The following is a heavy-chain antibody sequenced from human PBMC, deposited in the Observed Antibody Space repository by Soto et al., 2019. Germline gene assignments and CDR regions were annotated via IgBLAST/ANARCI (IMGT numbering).Heavy chain of an antibody. CDR1: GYTFTTYY. J-gene: IGHJ6*02. Sequence: QEQLVQSGPELRKPGASVKVSCKASGYTFTTYYIHWVRQAPGQGLEWMGIINPGRGSASYAQKFQGRVNMTGDTSTSPAYMELNSLTSEDTAVYYCARVLYHFWNGDGMDVWGQGTMVSVSS. CDR3: ARVLYHFWNGDGMDV. CDR2: INPGRGSA. D-gene: IGHD3-3*01. V-gene: IGHV1-46*01.